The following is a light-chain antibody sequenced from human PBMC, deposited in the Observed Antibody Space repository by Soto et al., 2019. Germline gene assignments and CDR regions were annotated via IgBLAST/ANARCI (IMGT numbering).Light chain of an antibody. CDR1: QDISSW. CDR2: AAS. J-gene: IGKJ4*01. V-gene: IGKV1-12*01. CDR3: QQANSFPLT. Sequence: DIQMTQSPSSVSASVGDRVTITCRASQDISSWLAWYQQKPGKAPKLLIYAASSLHSGVPPRFSGSESGTDFTLTISSLQPEDSASYYCQQANSFPLTVGGGTKLEIK.